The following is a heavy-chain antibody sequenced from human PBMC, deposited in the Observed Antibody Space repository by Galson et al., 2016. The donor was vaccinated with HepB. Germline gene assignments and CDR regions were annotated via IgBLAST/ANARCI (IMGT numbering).Heavy chain of an antibody. CDR3: ARSRLAAAFDP. J-gene: IGHJ5*02. CDR1: GFSFSSYG. Sequence: SLRLSCAASGFSFSSYGIHWVRQAPGKGLEWVAVVSFHGSLQFYTDSVKGRFTVSRDNSKDTVYLQMSSLRAEDTAVYYCARSRLAAAFDPWGQGTLVTVSS. D-gene: IGHD6-13*01. CDR2: VSFHGSLQ. V-gene: IGHV3-30*03.